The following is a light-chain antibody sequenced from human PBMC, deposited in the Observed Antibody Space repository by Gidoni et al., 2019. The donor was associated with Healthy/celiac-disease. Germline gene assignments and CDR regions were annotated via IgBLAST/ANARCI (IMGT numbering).Light chain of an antibody. J-gene: IGLJ3*02. CDR3: NSRDSSGNHHWV. CDR2: GKN. V-gene: IGLV3-19*01. Sequence: SSELTQDSAVSVALGKTVRNTCQGDSLRSYYASWYQKKPGQAPVLVIYGKNNRHSGIPDRLSGSSTGNTASLTITGAQAEDEADYYCNSRDSSGNHHWVFGGGTKLTVL. CDR1: SLRSYY.